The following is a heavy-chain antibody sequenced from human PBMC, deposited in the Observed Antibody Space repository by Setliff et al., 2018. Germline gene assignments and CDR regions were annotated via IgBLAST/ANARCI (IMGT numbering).Heavy chain of an antibody. CDR1: GGSISSGSYY. V-gene: IGHV4-61*02. CDR2: IYTSGSN. J-gene: IGHJ4*02. CDR3: ARSFSRREKFLLDY. Sequence: TLSLTCTASGGSISSGSYYWSWIRQPAGKGLEWIGRIYTSGSNNYNSSLKSRVTMSVDTSKNQFSLKVSSVTAADTAVYYCARSFSRREKFLLDYWGQGALVTVS.